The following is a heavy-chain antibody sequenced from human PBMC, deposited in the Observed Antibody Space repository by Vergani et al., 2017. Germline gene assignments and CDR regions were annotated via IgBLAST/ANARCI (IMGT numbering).Heavy chain of an antibody. V-gene: IGHV3-30*02. J-gene: IGHJ6*02. CDR2: IRYEGSNK. CDR1: GFTFSSYG. D-gene: IGHD2-2*01. Sequence: QVQLVESGGGVVQPGGSLRVSCAASGFTFSSYGMHWVRQAPGKGLEWLAFIRYEGSNKYYAESVKGRFTISRDNSKNTLYLQMNSLRAEDTAVYYCAKVVVVEPACRQGYYGMDVWGQGTTVTVSS. CDR3: AKVVVVEPACRQGYYGMDV.